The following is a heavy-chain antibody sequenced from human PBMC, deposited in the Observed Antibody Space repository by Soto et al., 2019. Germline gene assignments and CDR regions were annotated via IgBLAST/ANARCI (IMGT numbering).Heavy chain of an antibody. J-gene: IGHJ4*02. Sequence: ASVKVSCKAPGYTFTSYYMHWVRQAPGQGLEWMGIINPSGGSTRYAQKFQGRVTMTRDTSTSTVYMELSSLRSEDTAVYYCARGSIYDSSGYYFDYWGQGTLVTVSS. CDR3: ARGSIYDSSGYYFDY. D-gene: IGHD3-22*01. V-gene: IGHV1-46*01. CDR2: INPSGGST. CDR1: GYTFTSYY.